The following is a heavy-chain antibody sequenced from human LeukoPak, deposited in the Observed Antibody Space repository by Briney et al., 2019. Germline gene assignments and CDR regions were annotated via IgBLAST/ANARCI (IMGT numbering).Heavy chain of an antibody. Sequence: GGSLRLSCAASRFTFSDYYMSWIRQAPGKGLEWVSYISSSGNTIYYADSVKGRFTISRDNAKNSLYLQMNSLRAEDTAVYYCARRRYNWNAIDYWGQGTLVTVSS. CDR3: ARRRYNWNAIDY. J-gene: IGHJ4*02. CDR1: RFTFSDYY. D-gene: IGHD1-20*01. V-gene: IGHV3-11*01. CDR2: ISSSGNTI.